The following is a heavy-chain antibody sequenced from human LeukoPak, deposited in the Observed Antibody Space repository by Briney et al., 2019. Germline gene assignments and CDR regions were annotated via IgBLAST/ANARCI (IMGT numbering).Heavy chain of an antibody. CDR1: GGSISSSSYY. J-gene: IGHJ5*02. D-gene: IGHD2-15*01. Sequence: SQTLSLTCTVSGGSISSSSYYWGWIRQPPGKVMEWIGSIYYSGSTYYNPSLKSRVTISVDTSKNQFSLKLSSVTAADTAVYYCARHGAAPGGPDSDNWFDPWGQGTLVTVSS. CDR2: IYYSGST. V-gene: IGHV4-39*01. CDR3: ARHGAAPGGPDSDNWFDP.